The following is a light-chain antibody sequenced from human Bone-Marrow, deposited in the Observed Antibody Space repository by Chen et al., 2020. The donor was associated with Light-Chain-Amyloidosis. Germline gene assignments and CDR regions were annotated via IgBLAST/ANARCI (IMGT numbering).Light chain of an antibody. Sequence: SYVLTPPPSVSVFPGQTARITCSGDDLPTKYAYWYQQKPGQAPVLVIHRDTERPSGISERFSGSSSGTTATLTISGVQAEDEADYHCQSADSSGTYEVIFGGGTKLTVL. CDR1: DLPTKY. V-gene: IGLV3-25*03. CDR3: QSADSSGTYEVI. J-gene: IGLJ2*01. CDR2: RDT.